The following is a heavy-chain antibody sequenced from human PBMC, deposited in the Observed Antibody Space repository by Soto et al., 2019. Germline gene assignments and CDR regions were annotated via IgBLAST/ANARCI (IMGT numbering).Heavy chain of an antibody. D-gene: IGHD2-2*01. J-gene: IGHJ4*02. CDR3: WRIAPSTSFIDF. CDR1: GYSFSTYW. Sequence: PGESLKISCQVSGYSFSTYWIGWVRQKPGKGLEWMGIIYPLDSYTRYSPSFQGQFTMSVDKSTTTAYLQWSSLKASDSAMYYCWRIAPSTSFIDFWGQGTLVTVSS. CDR2: IYPLDSYT. V-gene: IGHV5-51*01.